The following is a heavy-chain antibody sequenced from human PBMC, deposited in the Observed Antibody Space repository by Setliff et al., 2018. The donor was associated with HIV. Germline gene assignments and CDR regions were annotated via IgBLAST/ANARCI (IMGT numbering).Heavy chain of an antibody. Sequence: GASVKVSCKASGYTFTGYYMRWVRQAPGQGLEWMGWINPNSGGTTYAQKFQGRVTMTRDTSISTAYMEVSSLRSEDTAVYYCARAPPHDYGDYVFNYWGQGTLVTVSS. CDR1: GYTFTGYY. CDR3: ARAPPHDYGDYVFNY. CDR2: INPNSGGT. J-gene: IGHJ4*02. D-gene: IGHD4-17*01. V-gene: IGHV1-2*02.